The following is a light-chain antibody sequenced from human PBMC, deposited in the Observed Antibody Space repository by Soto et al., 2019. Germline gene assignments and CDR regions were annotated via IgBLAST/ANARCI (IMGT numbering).Light chain of an antibody. Sequence: QSALTQPASVSGSPGQSITISCTGTSSDVGSYNLVSWYQQHPGKAPKLMIYEGSKRPSGVSNRFSGSKSGNTASLTISGLQAEDEADYXCCSYAGSSTYVFGTGTKVTVL. CDR3: CSYAGSSTYV. CDR1: SSDVGSYNL. V-gene: IGLV2-23*01. CDR2: EGS. J-gene: IGLJ1*01.